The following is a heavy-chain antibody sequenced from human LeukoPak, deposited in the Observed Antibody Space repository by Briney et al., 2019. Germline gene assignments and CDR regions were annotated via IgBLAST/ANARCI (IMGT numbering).Heavy chain of an antibody. J-gene: IGHJ5*02. V-gene: IGHV2-5*02. D-gene: IGHD2-2*01. CDR1: GFSLSTSGVG. CDR2: IYWDDNK. CDR3: ARDYCSTTSCYQGWFDP. Sequence: SGPTLVNPTQTLTLTCSFSGFSLSTSGVGVGWIRQPPGKALEWLALIYWDDNKRYSPSLGSRLTITKDTSKNQVVLIMTNMDPVDTATYFCARDYCSTTSCYQGWFDPWGQGTLVTVSS.